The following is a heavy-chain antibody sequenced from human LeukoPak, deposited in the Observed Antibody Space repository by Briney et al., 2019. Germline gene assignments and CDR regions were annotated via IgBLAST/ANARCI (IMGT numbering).Heavy chain of an antibody. D-gene: IGHD6-6*01. CDR1: GYSFTNYW. V-gene: IGHV5-51*01. CDR2: IYPGDSDT. CDR3: ARLVAPRPVDY. Sequence: GESLKISCKASGYSFTNYWIGWVRQMPGKGLEWMGIIYPGDSDTKYSPSFQGQVTISADKSISTAYLQWNSLKASDTAMYYCARLVAPRPVDYWGQGTLVTVSS. J-gene: IGHJ4*02.